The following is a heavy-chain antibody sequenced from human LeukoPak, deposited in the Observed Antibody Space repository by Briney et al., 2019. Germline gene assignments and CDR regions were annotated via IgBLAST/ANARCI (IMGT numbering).Heavy chain of an antibody. CDR1: GFSFNTYS. J-gene: IGHJ5*02. CDR3: ARGATDTTRWFDP. D-gene: IGHD1-7*01. Sequence: GGSLRLSCAASGFSFNTYSMTWVRQAPGKGLEWVSIISRTSESTFYADSVKGRFTISRDNAKNSLYLQMNGLGADDTATYYCARGATDTTRWFDPWGQGTLVTVSS. CDR2: ISRTSEST. V-gene: IGHV3-21*01.